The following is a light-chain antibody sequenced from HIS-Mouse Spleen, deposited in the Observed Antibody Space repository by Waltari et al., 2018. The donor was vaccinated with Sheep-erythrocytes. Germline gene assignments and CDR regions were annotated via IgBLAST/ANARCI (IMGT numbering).Light chain of an antibody. CDR2: DVS. CDR3: CSYAGSYNYV. Sequence: QSALTQPRSVSGSPGQSVTISCTGTSSDVGGYNYVSWYQQHPGKAPKLMIYDVSKRPSGGPDRFPGSKSGTTASLTISGLQAEDEADYYCCSYAGSYNYVFGTGTKVTVL. CDR1: SSDVGGYNY. J-gene: IGLJ1*01. V-gene: IGLV2-11*01.